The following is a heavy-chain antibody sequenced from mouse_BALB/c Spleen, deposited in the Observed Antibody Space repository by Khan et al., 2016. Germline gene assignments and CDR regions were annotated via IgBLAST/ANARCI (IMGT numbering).Heavy chain of an antibody. CDR1: GFNIKDTY. Sequence: VQLQQSGAELVKPGASVKLSCKAPGFNIKDTYMHWVNQRPEQGLEWIGRIDPANGNTKYDPKFQDKATITADTSSNTAYLQLSSLTSEDTAVSYCSRGGYDYEFAYWGQGTLVTVSA. CDR3: SRGGYDYEFAY. J-gene: IGHJ3*01. V-gene: IGHV14-3*02. D-gene: IGHD2-2*01. CDR2: IDPANGNT.